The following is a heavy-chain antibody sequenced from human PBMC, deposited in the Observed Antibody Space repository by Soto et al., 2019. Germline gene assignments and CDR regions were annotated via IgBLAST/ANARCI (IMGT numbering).Heavy chain of an antibody. J-gene: IGHJ4*02. CDR2: IYYTGTT. CDR1: GGSIRDYY. CDR3: ARLGGYYQAFDS. Sequence: SETLSLTCTVSGGSIRDYYWGWIRQSPGKGLDWIGYIYYTGTTKYNPSLKSRVTMSVDSSKNQFSLKLDSVTAADTAVYYCARLGGYYQAFDSWGQGTLVTVSS. V-gene: IGHV4-59*08. D-gene: IGHD3-22*01.